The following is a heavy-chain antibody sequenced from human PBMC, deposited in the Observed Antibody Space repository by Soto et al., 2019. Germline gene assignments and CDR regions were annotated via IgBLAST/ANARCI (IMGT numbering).Heavy chain of an antibody. CDR3: ARGGSSGWHYYYYMDV. D-gene: IGHD6-19*01. J-gene: IGHJ6*03. CDR1: GFTVSSNY. V-gene: IGHV3-66*01. CDR2: IYSGGST. Sequence: GGSLRLSCAASGFTVSSNYMSWVRQAPGKGLEWVSVIYSGGSTYYADSVKGRFTISRDNSKNTLYLQMNSLRAEDTAVYYCARGGSSGWHYYYYMDVWGKGTTVTVSS.